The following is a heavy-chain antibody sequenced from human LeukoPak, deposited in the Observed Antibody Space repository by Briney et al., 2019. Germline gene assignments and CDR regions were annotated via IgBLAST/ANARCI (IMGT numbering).Heavy chain of an antibody. CDR3: AREGEKYGDYAYYFDY. CDR1: GGSISSDDYY. CDR2: IYYSGST. D-gene: IGHD4-17*01. J-gene: IGHJ4*02. Sequence: SETLSLTCTVSGGSISSDDYYWSWIRQPPGKGLEWIGYIYYSGSTYYNPSLKSRVTISVDTSKNQFSLKLSSVTAADTAVYYCAREGEKYGDYAYYFDYWGQGTLVTVSS. V-gene: IGHV4-30-4*01.